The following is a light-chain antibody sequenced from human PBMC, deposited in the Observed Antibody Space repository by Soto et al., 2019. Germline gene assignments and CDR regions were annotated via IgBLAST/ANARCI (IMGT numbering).Light chain of an antibody. CDR3: FSYTSSGTYV. J-gene: IGLJ1*01. V-gene: IGLV2-14*01. Sequence: QSVLTQPASVSGSPGQSITISCTGTSSDVGNYKYVSWYQQHPGKAPKLMIYEVSNRSSGVSNRFSGSKSGNTASLTISGLQAEDETDYYCFSYTSSGTYVFGTGTQLTVL. CDR2: EVS. CDR1: SSDVGNYKY.